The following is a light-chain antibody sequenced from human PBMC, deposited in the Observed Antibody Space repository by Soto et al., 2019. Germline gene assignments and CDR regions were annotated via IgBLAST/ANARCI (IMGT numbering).Light chain of an antibody. J-gene: IGKJ1*01. CDR3: QQYDSSQT. Sequence: DIVLTQSPASLSLPPGERATLSCRASQSVSSSFLAWYQQKPGQAPRLLIYGASRKATGLADRFTGSGSGKDIPPIISMLQHDDFAVYYRQQYDSSQTFGLGTKVEIK. V-gene: IGKV3-20*01. CDR1: QSVSSSF. CDR2: GAS.